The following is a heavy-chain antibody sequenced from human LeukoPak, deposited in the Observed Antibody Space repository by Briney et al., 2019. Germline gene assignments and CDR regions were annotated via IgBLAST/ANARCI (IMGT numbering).Heavy chain of an antibody. Sequence: PXETLSLTCNVSGGSISGYHWSWIRQPPGKGLEWLGYIYYSGSSNYNPSLKSRVTISADTSKNQFSLKLSSVTAADTAVYYCARVPRSYYYYYYMDVWGKGTTVTVSS. J-gene: IGHJ6*03. CDR1: GGSISGYH. CDR3: ARVPRSYYYYYYMDV. CDR2: IYYSGSS. V-gene: IGHV4-59*01.